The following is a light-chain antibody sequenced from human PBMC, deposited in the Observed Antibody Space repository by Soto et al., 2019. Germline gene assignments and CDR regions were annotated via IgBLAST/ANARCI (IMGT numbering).Light chain of an antibody. CDR1: QSVIDY. V-gene: IGKV3-15*01. Sequence: IVLTQSPATLSVSPGERATLSCRAIQSVIDYLAWYQQTPGQPPRLLIYTASTRATGIPARFSGSGSGTEFTLTISSLQSEDFAVYYCQQYSNWPRTFGQGTKVHIK. J-gene: IGKJ1*01. CDR3: QQYSNWPRT. CDR2: TAS.